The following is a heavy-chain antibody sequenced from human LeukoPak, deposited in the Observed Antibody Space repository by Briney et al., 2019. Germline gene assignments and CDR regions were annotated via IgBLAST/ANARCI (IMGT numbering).Heavy chain of an antibody. D-gene: IGHD5-24*01. CDR2: IYYSGST. CDR1: GGSIRDSSYY. J-gene: IGHJ3*02. Sequence: PSETLSLTCSVSGGSIRDSSYYWALIRQPPGKGLEWIGSIYYSGSTYYNPSLQSRVTMSVDTYRNQFSLNLRSVTAADTATFYCARQVATIYHGFDIWGQGTMITVSS. V-gene: IGHV4-39*01. CDR3: ARQVATIYHGFDI.